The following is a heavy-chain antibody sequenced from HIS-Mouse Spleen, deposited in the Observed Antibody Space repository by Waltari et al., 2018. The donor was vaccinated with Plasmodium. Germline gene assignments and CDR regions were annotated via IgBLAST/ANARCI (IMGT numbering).Heavy chain of an antibody. J-gene: IGHJ3*02. CDR3: ARVGRRIWGAFDI. D-gene: IGHD3-16*01. CDR2: IYYSGST. Sequence: QVQLQESGPGLLTHSETLSLTSTVSGGPIVSSYWSWLRPPPGKGLEWIGYIYYSGSTNYNPSLKSRVTISVDTSKNQFSLKLSSVTAADTAVYYCARVGRRIWGAFDIWGQGTMVTVSS. CDR1: GGPIVSSY. V-gene: IGHV4-59*01.